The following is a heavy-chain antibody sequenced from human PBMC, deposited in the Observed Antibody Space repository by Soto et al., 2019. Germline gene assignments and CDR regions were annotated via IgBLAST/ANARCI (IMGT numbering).Heavy chain of an antibody. CDR3: AGYRYGDQFDY. J-gene: IGHJ4*02. V-gene: IGHV4-34*01. CDR1: GGSFSGYY. CDR2: INHSGST. D-gene: IGHD4-17*01. Sequence: SETLSLTCAVYGGSFSGYYWSWIRQPPGKGLEWIGEINHSGSTNYNPSLKSRVTISVDTSKNQFSLKLSSVTAADTAVYYCAGYRYGDQFDYWGQGTLVTVSS.